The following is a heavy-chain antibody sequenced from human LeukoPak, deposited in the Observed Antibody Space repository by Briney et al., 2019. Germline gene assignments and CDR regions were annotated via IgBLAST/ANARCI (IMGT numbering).Heavy chain of an antibody. CDR1: GFTFSSYA. Sequence: PGGSLRLSCAASGFTFSSYAMHWVRQAPGKGLEWVAAISYDGSNKYYADSVKGRFTISRDNSKNTLYLQMNSLRAEDTAVYYCARWGATTSSYYYMDVWGKGTTVTVSS. J-gene: IGHJ6*03. D-gene: IGHD1-26*01. CDR3: ARWGATTSSYYYMDV. V-gene: IGHV3-30*04. CDR2: ISYDGSNK.